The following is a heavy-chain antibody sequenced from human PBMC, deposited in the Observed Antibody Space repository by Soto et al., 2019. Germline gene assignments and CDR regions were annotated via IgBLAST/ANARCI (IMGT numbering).Heavy chain of an antibody. CDR3: ARPDQQWLISFDY. CDR1: GGTFSSYA. J-gene: IGHJ4*02. CDR2: IIPIFGTA. Sequence: GASVKVSCKASGGTFSSYAISWVRQAPGQGLEWMGGIIPIFGTANYAQKFQGRVTITADESTSTAHMELSSLRSEDTAVYYCARPDQQWLISFDYWGQGTLVTVSS. V-gene: IGHV1-69*13. D-gene: IGHD6-19*01.